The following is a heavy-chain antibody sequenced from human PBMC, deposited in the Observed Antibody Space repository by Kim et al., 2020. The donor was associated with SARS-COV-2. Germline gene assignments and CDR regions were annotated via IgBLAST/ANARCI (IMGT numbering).Heavy chain of an antibody. CDR2: ISYDGSKK. V-gene: IGHV3-30*03. CDR1: GVTFSTYG. D-gene: IGHD3-9*01. J-gene: IGHJ6*02. Sequence: GGSLRLSCAASGVTFSTYGMHWVRQAPGKGLEWVALISYDGSKKDFADSVKGRFTISRDNSKNTLYLQMNSLRGEDTSVYYCAAIRRNYGVDVWGQGTTVTVSS. CDR3: AAIRRNYGVDV.